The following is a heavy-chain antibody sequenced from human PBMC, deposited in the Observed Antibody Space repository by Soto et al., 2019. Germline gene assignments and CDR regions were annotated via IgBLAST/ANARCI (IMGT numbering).Heavy chain of an antibody. CDR1: GYTFTGYY. Sequence: QVQLVQSGAEVKKPGASVKVSCKASGYTFTGYYVHWVRQAPGRGLEWMGWINPNSGGTNYAQKFQGWVTMTRDTSISTAYMELSRLRSDDTAVYYCAREHCSGGSCYNWFDPWGQGTLVTVSS. CDR3: AREHCSGGSCYNWFDP. V-gene: IGHV1-2*04. CDR2: INPNSGGT. D-gene: IGHD2-15*01. J-gene: IGHJ5*02.